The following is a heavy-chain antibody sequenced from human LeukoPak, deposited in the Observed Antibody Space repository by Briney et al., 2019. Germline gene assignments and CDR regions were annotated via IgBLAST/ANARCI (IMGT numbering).Heavy chain of an antibody. J-gene: IGHJ6*03. D-gene: IGHD5-18*01. V-gene: IGHV3-48*01. Sequence: GGSLRLSCAASGFTFSSYSMNWVRQAPGKGLEWVSYISSSSSTIYYADSVKGRFTISRDNAKNSLYLQMNSLRAEDTAVYYCAREGHVDTAFTYYMDVWGKGTTVTVSS. CDR1: GFTFSSYS. CDR3: AREGHVDTAFTYYMDV. CDR2: ISSSSSTI.